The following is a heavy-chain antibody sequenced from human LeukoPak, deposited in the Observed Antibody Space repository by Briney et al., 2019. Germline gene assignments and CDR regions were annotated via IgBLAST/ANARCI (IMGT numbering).Heavy chain of an antibody. CDR1: GFTFSSCS. Sequence: GGSLRLSCAASGFTFSSCSMNWVRQAPGKGLEWVSSISSSSSYIYYADSVKGRFTISRDNAKNSLYLQMNSLRAEDTAVYYCARDPKYYYDSSGGSAYRGQGTLVTVSS. V-gene: IGHV3-21*01. J-gene: IGHJ4*02. D-gene: IGHD3-22*01. CDR2: ISSSSSYI. CDR3: ARDPKYYYDSSGGSAY.